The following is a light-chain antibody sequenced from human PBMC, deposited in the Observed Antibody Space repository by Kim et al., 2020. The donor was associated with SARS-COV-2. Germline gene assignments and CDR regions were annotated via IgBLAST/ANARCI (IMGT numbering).Light chain of an antibody. J-gene: IGKJ4*01. CDR3: QQRNSWPPAVT. V-gene: IGKV3-11*01. CDR1: QNIDTY. Sequence: PGERATLSCRASQNIDTYSAWYQRRPGQAPRLLVYDASNRATGVPDRFSGSGSGTDFTLTISSLEPEDFTIYYCQQRNSWPPAVTFGGGTKVDIK. CDR2: DAS.